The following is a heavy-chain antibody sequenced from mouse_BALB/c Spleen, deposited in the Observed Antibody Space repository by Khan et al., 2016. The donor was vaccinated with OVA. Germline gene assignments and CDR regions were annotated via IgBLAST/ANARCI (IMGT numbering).Heavy chain of an antibody. CDR1: GFIFSDYY. CDR3: ARPDSRRLRGYYAMDY. D-gene: IGHD1-2*01. Sequence: EVELVESGGGLVQPGGSLKLSCATSGFIFSDYYMYWVRQTPEKRLEWVAYISNGGGSTYYLDTVKGRSTISRDDAKNTLYLQMSRLESEDTAMYYCARPDSRRLRGYYAMDYWGQGTSVTVYS. CDR2: ISNGGGST. V-gene: IGHV5-12*02. J-gene: IGHJ4*01.